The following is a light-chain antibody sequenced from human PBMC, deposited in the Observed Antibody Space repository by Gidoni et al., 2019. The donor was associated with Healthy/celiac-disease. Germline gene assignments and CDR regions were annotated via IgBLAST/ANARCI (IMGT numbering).Light chain of an antibody. Sequence: QQKPGKAPKLLIYAASTLQSGVPSRFSGSGSGTEFTLTISSLQPEDFATYYCQQLNSYPPAITFGPGTKVDIK. CDR3: QQLNSYPPAIT. J-gene: IGKJ3*01. V-gene: IGKV1-9*01. CDR2: AAS.